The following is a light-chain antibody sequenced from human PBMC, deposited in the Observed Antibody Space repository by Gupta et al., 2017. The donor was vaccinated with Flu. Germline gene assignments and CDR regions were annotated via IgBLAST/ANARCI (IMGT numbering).Light chain of an antibody. V-gene: IGLV6-57*03. J-gene: IGLJ2*01. Sequence: NFLLPPRHSVSESPGTTVTISCTRSSGGIASNYVQWYQQRPGSAPTIVIYEDNKRHSGVPDRFSGSIDSSSNAASLTISGRKKEDEADYYGQSDESSNHVLFGGGTKVTVL. CDR3: QSDESSNHVL. CDR1: SGGIASNY. CDR2: EDN.